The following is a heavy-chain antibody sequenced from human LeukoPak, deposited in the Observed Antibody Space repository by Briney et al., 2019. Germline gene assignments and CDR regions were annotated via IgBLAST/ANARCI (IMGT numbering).Heavy chain of an antibody. CDR2: INSNSGGT. D-gene: IGHD1-26*01. Sequence: GASVKVSCKASGYTFTGYYMHWVRQAPGQGLDWRGWINSNSGGTNYAQKFQGRVTMNRDTSLSTAYIELSRLRSDHPAVYYCARVRRWELLSLDYWGQGTLVTVSS. CDR3: ARVRRWELLSLDY. J-gene: IGHJ4*02. V-gene: IGHV1-2*02. CDR1: GYTFTGYY.